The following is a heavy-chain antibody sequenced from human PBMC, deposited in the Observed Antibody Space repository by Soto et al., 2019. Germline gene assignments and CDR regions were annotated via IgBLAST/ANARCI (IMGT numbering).Heavy chain of an antibody. CDR1: AGSISSSSYY. J-gene: IGHJ6*02. CDR2: IYYSGST. CDR3: ASQAGFYYYFGMDV. D-gene: IGHD6-19*01. Sequence: SSETLSLTCTVSAGSISSSSYYWGWFRQHPGKGLEWIGSIYYSGSTYYNPSLKSRVTISVDTSKNQFSLKLSSVTAADTAVYYCASQAGFYYYFGMDVWGQGTTVT. V-gene: IGHV4-39*01.